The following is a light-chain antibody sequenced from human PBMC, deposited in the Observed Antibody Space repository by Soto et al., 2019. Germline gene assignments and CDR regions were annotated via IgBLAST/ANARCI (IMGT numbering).Light chain of an antibody. CDR3: QQYNYWPYT. Sequence: EIVMTQSPATLSVSPGERATLSCRASQSVSSKLAWSQQKPGQAPRLLIYGASTRATGIPARFSGSGSGTEFTLTISSLQSEDFAVYYCQQYNYWPYTFGQGTKLEIK. CDR1: QSVSSK. J-gene: IGKJ2*01. V-gene: IGKV3-15*01. CDR2: GAS.